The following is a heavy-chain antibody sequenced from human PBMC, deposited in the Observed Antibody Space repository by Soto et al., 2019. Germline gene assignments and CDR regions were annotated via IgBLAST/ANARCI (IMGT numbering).Heavy chain of an antibody. V-gene: IGHV1-69*02. CDR2: IIPILGIA. D-gene: IGHD3-22*01. CDR3: ASNSLYGKMNSSGYYGY. Sequence: GPSVKVSCKASGGTFSSYTISWVRQAPGQGLEWMGRIIPILGIANYAQKFQGRVTITADKSTSTAYMELSSLRSEETAVYYCASNSLYGKMNSSGYYGYWSQGTLVTVSS. CDR1: GGTFSSYT. J-gene: IGHJ4*02.